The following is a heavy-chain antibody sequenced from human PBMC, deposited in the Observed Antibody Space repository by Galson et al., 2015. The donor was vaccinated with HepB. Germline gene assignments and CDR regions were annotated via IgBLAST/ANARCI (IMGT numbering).Heavy chain of an antibody. CDR2: INYNENT. V-gene: IGHV4-39*07. D-gene: IGHD3-10*01. CDR1: GGSISSRNYY. CDR3: ARASEGSYYNYYYYGLDV. J-gene: IGHJ6*02. Sequence: ETLSLTCTVSGGSISSRNYYWGWIRQPPGKGLDWIGNINYNENTYYNPSLKSRLAISLDTSKNHFSLKLSSVTAADTAVYYCARASEGSYYNYYYYGLDVWGQGTTVTVSS.